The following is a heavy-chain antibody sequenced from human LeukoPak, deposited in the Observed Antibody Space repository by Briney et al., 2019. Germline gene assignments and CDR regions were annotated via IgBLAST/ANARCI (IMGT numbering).Heavy chain of an antibody. D-gene: IGHD6-6*01. CDR3: AKAGDRSSSSFSDY. CDR1: GFTFSSYA. V-gene: IGHV3-23*01. CDR2: ISGSGGST. J-gene: IGHJ4*02. Sequence: PGGSLRLSCAASGFTFSSYAMSWVRQAPGKGLEWVSAISGSGGSTYYADSVKGRFTISRDNSKNTLYLQMNSLRAEDTAVYYCAKAGDRSSSSFSDYWGQGTLVTVSS.